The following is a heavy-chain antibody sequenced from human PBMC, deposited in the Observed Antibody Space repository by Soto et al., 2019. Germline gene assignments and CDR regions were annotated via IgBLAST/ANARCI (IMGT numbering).Heavy chain of an antibody. CDR1: GFSFTSSW. D-gene: IGHD6-13*01. J-gene: IGHJ4*01. CDR3: AWSATGTAPHYFDY. V-gene: IGHV5-10-1*01. CDR2: IDPGDSYT. Sequence: GESLKISCEGSGFSFTSSWINWVRQMPGKGLEWMGNIDPGDSYTNYSPYLEGHVTISCDKSINTAYQQWNSLKASDTSVYFCAWSATGTAPHYFDYWGQGTLVTVSS.